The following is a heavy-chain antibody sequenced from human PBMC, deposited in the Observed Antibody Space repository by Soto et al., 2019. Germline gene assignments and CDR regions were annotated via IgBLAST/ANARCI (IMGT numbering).Heavy chain of an antibody. J-gene: IGHJ4*02. D-gene: IGHD6-19*01. CDR2: ISSSRSYI. Sequence: GGSLRLSCAASGFTFSSYSMNWVRQAPGKGLEWVSSISSSRSYIYYADSVKGRFTISRDNAKNSLYLQMNTLRAEDTAVYYCARDQSEGISGWYFDYWGQGTLVTVSS. V-gene: IGHV3-21*01. CDR1: GFTFSSYS. CDR3: ARDQSEGISGWYFDY.